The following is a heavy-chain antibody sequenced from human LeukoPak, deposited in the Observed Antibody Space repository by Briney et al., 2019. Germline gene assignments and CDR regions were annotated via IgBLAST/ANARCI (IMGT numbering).Heavy chain of an antibody. D-gene: IGHD3-16*01. V-gene: IGHV3-48*01. CDR3: AKGGGYGKYYFDY. Sequence: GGSLRLSCAASGFTFSRYSMNWVRQAPGKGLEWVSYISSSSSTIYYEDSVKGRFTISRDNAKNSLYLQMNSLRAEDTAVYYCAKGGGYGKYYFDYWGQGTLVTVSS. CDR2: ISSSSSTI. CDR1: GFTFSRYS. J-gene: IGHJ4*02.